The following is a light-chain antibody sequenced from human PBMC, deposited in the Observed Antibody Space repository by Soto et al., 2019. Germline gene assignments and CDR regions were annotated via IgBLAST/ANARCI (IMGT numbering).Light chain of an antibody. CDR2: SAS. V-gene: IGKV1-9*01. CDR1: QALSIY. CDR3: QQLSRYPHT. J-gene: IGKJ4*01. Sequence: DIQLTQSPSVLSASVGDTVTITCRASQALSIYLAWYQQKPGKAPDLLIYSASTLQSGVPSRFNGSGSETEFSLTIRALQPEDFATYYCQQLSRYPHTFGGGTKVDIK.